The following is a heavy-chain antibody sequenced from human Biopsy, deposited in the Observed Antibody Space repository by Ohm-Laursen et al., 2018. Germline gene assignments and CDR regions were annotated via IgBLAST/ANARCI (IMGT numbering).Heavy chain of an antibody. Sequence: SVKVSCNASGVTFDTYAFGWVRQAPGQGLEWMGGRIPYFNTIYYARNFQDRAVITADRSARTTDMQLSGLRPDDTAVYYCVGGRRGPPIGVTVPGDAFDLWGPGTMVTVSP. CDR3: VGGRRGPPIGVTVPGDAFDL. CDR1: GVTFDTYA. V-gene: IGHV1-69*13. J-gene: IGHJ3*01. D-gene: IGHD2/OR15-2a*01. CDR2: RIPYFNTI.